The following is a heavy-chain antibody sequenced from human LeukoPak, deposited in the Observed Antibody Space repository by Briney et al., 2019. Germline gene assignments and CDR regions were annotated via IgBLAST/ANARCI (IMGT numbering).Heavy chain of an antibody. CDR3: AKDWGKLIAMVRGRQGYFDY. CDR2: ISTSRVNTI. D-gene: IGHD3-10*01. V-gene: IGHV3-11*01. Sequence: PGGSLRLSCAASGFTFSDYSMTWIRQAPGKGLECVSHISTSRVNTILYVDSVKGRFTISRDDARNSLSLQMNSLRAEDTALYYCAKDWGKLIAMVRGRQGYFDYWGHGTLVTVSS. CDR1: GFTFSDYS. J-gene: IGHJ4*01.